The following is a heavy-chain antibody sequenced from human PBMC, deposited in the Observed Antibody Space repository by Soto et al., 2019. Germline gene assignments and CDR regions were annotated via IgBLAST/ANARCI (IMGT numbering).Heavy chain of an antibody. V-gene: IGHV3-74*01. J-gene: IGHJ4*02. Sequence: EVQLVESGGGLVQPGGSLRLSCAASGFTFSSYWMHWVRQAPGKGLVWVSRINSDGSSTSYADSVKGRFTISRDNAKNTLYLQMNSLRDEDRAVYYCDVAVAGPTAIGYWGQGTLVTVSS. CDR1: GFTFSSYW. D-gene: IGHD6-19*01. CDR3: DVAVAGPTAIGY. CDR2: INSDGSST.